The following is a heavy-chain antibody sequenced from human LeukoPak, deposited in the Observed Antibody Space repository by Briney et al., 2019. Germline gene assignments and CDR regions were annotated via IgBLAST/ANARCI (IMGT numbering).Heavy chain of an antibody. CDR3: ARLGPRQVYDY. CDR1: AFTFSSYW. D-gene: IGHD1-14*01. V-gene: IGHV3-7*05. J-gene: IGHJ4*02. CDR2: IKQDGSQK. Sequence: GGSLRLSCAASAFTFSSYWMSWVRQAPGKGLQWVANIKQDGSQKYYVDSVKGRFTISRDNAMNSLYLQIDSLRSDDTAVYYCARLGPRQVYDYWGQGTLVSVSS.